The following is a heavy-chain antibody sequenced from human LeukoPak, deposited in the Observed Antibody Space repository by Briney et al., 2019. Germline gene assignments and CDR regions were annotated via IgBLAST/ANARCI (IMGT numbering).Heavy chain of an antibody. CDR1: GGSFSGYY. CDR3: AREIVAGLGVSFDI. D-gene: IGHD5-12*01. J-gene: IGHJ3*02. V-gene: IGHV4-34*01. CDR2: INHSGST. Sequence: SETLSLTCAVYGGSFSGYYWSWIRQPPGKGLEWIGEINHSGSTNYNPSLKSRVTISVDTSKNQFSLKLSSVTAADTAVYYCAREIVAGLGVSFDIWGQGTMVTVSS.